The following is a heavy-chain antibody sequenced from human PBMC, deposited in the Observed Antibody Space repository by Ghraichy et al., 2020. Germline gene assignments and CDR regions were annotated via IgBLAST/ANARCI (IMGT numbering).Heavy chain of an antibody. CDR2: INPNSGGT. CDR3: ARLSKQLGELSSRYYYGMDV. CDR1: GYTFTGYY. Sequence: ASVKVSCKASGYTFTGYYMHWVRQAPGQGLEWMGWINPNSGGTNYAQKFQGRVTMTRDTSISTAYMELSRLRSDDTAVYYCARLSKQLGELSSRYYYGMDVWGQGTTVTVSS. J-gene: IGHJ6*02. V-gene: IGHV1-2*02. D-gene: IGHD6-6*01.